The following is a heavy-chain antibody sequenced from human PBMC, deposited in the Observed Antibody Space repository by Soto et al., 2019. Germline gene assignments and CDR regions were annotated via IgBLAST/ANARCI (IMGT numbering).Heavy chain of an antibody. V-gene: IGHV4-59*08. D-gene: IGHD3-3*01. J-gene: IGHJ6*03. CDR3: ARHSEWYRGYYYYYMDV. CDR2: IYYSGST. Sequence: QVQLQESGPGLVKPSETLSLTCTVSGGSISSYYWSWIRQPPGKGLEWIGYIYYSGSTNYNPSLKSRVNISVDTSKNQFSLKLSSVTAADTAVYYCARHSEWYRGYYYYYMDVWGKGTTVTVSS. CDR1: GGSISSYY.